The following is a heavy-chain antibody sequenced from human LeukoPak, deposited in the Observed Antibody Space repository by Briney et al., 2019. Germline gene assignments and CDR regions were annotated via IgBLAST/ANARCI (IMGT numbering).Heavy chain of an antibody. J-gene: IGHJ4*02. D-gene: IGHD6-19*01. Sequence: ASVKVSCKASGYTFTSYAMHWVRQAPGQRLEWMGWINAGNGNTKYSQKFQGRVTITRDTSASTAYMELSSLRSEDTAVYYCARDNSSGWYGDYYFDYWGQGTLVTVSS. V-gene: IGHV1-3*01. CDR3: ARDNSSGWYGDYYFDY. CDR1: GYTFTSYA. CDR2: INAGNGNT.